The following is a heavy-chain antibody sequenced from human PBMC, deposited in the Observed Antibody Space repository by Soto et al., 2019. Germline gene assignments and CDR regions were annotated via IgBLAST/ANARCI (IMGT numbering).Heavy chain of an antibody. D-gene: IGHD5-12*01. CDR2: IIPIFGTA. J-gene: IGHJ4*02. Sequence: QVQLVQSGAEVKKPGSSVKVSCKASGGTFSSYAISWVRQAPGQGLEWMGGIIPIFGTANYAQKFQGRVTITADESTSTAYMDLSSLIYEDTAVYYCAREGSGYDFQQSPRDYWGQGTLVTVSS. CDR1: GGTFSSYA. CDR3: AREGSGYDFQQSPRDY. V-gene: IGHV1-69*01.